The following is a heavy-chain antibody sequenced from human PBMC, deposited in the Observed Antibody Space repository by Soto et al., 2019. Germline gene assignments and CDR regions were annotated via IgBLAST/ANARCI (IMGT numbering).Heavy chain of an antibody. D-gene: IGHD6-13*01. CDR2: IKSKTDGGTT. CDR1: GFTFSNAW. CDR3: TTEVAAAGEYYYGMDV. J-gene: IGHJ6*02. Sequence: PGGSLRVSCAASGFTFSNAWMSWVRQAPGKGLEWVGRIKSKTDGGTTDYAAPVKGRFTISRDDSKNTLYLQMNSLKTEDTAVYYCTTEVAAAGEYYYGMDVWGQGTTVTVSS. V-gene: IGHV3-15*01.